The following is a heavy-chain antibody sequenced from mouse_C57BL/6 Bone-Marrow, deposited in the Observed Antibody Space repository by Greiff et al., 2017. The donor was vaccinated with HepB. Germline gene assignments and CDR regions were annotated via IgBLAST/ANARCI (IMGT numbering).Heavy chain of an antibody. CDR1: GYTFTSYW. V-gene: IGHV1-69*01. Sequence: VKLQESGAELVMPGASVKLSCKASGYTFTSYWMHWVKQRPGQGLEWIGEIDPSDSYTNYNQKFKGKSTLTVDKSSSTAYMQLSSLTSEDSAVYYCARDSYFFMDYWGQGTSVTVSS. J-gene: IGHJ4*01. CDR2: IDPSDSYT. D-gene: IGHD3-3*01. CDR3: ARDSYFFMDY.